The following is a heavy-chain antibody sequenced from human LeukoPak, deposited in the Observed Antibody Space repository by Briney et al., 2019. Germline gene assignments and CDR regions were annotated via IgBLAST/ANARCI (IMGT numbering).Heavy chain of an antibody. CDR1: GFTFSSYA. V-gene: IGHV3-30*04. Sequence: PGGSLRLSCAASGFTFSSYAMHWVRQAPGKGLEWVAVISYDGSNKYYADSVKGRFTISRDNSKNTLYLQMNSLRAEDTAVYYCARGGSGYYSFDYWGQGTLVTVPS. J-gene: IGHJ4*02. D-gene: IGHD3-3*01. CDR3: ARGGSGYYSFDY. CDR2: ISYDGSNK.